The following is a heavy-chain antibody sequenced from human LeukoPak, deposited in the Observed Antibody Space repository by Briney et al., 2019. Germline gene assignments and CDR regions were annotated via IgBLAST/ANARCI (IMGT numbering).Heavy chain of an antibody. CDR3: AREDFWSTYFLFDY. V-gene: IGHV3-7*01. J-gene: IGHJ4*02. CDR1: GFTFSTYW. D-gene: IGHD3-3*01. CDR2: IKQDGSEK. Sequence: GGSLRLSCAASGFTFSTYWMSWVRQAPGKGLEWVANIKQDGSEKYFVDSVKGRFTISRDNAKNSLYLQMNSLRAEDTAVYFCAREDFWSTYFLFDYWGQGTVVTVSS.